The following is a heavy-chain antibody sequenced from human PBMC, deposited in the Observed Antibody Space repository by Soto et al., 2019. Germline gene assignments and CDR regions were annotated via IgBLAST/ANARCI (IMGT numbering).Heavy chain of an antibody. V-gene: IGHV1-18*01. CDR1: GYTFTSHG. D-gene: IGHD3-16*01. CDR2: VSGYNGNT. Sequence: QVQLVQSGAEVKKPGASVKVSCKASGYTFTSHGISWVRQAPGQGLEWMGWVSGYNGNTNYAQKFQGRVTMTTDTSTTTAYMELRSLTSDDTAVYYCARDLGGKVYYWGQGTLVTVSS. J-gene: IGHJ4*02. CDR3: ARDLGGKVYY.